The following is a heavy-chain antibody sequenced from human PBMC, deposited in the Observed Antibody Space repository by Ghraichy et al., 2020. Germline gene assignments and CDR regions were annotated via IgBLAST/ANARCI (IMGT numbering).Heavy chain of an antibody. Sequence: SCAASGFTFSTYAMHWVRQAPGRGLEWVAVISYDGSNKYYADSVKGRITISRDNSKNTLYLQMSSLRAEDTAVYYCAREGPGVPFDYWGQETLVTGSS. D-gene: IGHD3-10*01. CDR1: GFTFSTYA. CDR2: ISYDGSNK. V-gene: IGHV3-30*04. J-gene: IGHJ4*01. CDR3: AREGPGVPFDY.